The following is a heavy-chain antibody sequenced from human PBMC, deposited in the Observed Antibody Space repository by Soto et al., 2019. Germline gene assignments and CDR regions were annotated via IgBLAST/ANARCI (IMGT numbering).Heavy chain of an antibody. CDR3: ARVAGCTNGVCYRGLGY. V-gene: IGHV1-46*01. CDR2: INPIFGTT. CDR1: GYTLTSYY. D-gene: IGHD2-8*01. Sequence: ASVKVSCKASGYTLTSYYMHWVRQAPGQGLEWMGIINPIFGTTIYAQKFQGRVTITADGSTSTVYMELSSLRSEDTVVYYCARVAGCTNGVCYRGLGYWGQGTLVTVSS. J-gene: IGHJ4*02.